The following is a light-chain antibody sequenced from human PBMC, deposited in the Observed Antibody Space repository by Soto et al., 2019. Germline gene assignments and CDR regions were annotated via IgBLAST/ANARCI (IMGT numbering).Light chain of an antibody. V-gene: IGLV2-23*02. CDR1: SSDFGNYNL. CDR2: EVN. J-gene: IGLJ3*02. Sequence: QSALTQPASVSGSPGQSITISCTGTSSDFGNYNLVSWYQQHPGKVPKLILFEVNKRPSGVSGRFSGSKSGNTASLTISGLQAEDEADYFCCSYAPTNTWLFGGGTKLTVL. CDR3: CSYAPTNTWL.